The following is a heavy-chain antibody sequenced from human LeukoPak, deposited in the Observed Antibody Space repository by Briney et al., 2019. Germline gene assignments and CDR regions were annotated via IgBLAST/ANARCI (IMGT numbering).Heavy chain of an antibody. Sequence: PGGSLRLSCAASGFTFSSYGMHWVRQAPGKGLEWVAVISYDGSNKYYADSVKGRFTISRDNSKNTLYLQMNSLRAEDTAVYYCAKEGGYYDSSGYYGMDVWGQGTTVTVSS. CDR3: AKEGGYYDSSGYYGMDV. J-gene: IGHJ6*02. CDR1: GFTFSSYG. D-gene: IGHD3-22*01. CDR2: ISYDGSNK. V-gene: IGHV3-30*18.